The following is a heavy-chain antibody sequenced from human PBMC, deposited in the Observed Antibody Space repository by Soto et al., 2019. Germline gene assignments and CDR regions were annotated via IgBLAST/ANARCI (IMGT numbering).Heavy chain of an antibody. CDR2: INPLPTSGST. CDR3: ASDVAAAAY. J-gene: IGHJ4*02. Sequence: QEQLVQSGAEVKKPGASVKVSCKASGYIFTNYYIHWVRQAPGQGLECMAIINPLPTSGSTNYAQKFQGRVTVTRDTSTSTVYLELSSLRYDDTAVYYCASDVAAAAYWGQGTRVTVSS. V-gene: IGHV1-46*01. D-gene: IGHD6-13*01. CDR1: GYIFTNYY.